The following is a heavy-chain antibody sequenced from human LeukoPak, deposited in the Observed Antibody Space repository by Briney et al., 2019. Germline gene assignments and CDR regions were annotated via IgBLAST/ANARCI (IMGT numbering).Heavy chain of an antibody. V-gene: IGHV3-11*04. J-gene: IGHJ3*02. D-gene: IGHD3-16*01. Sequence: GGSLRLSCAASGFTFSDYYMSWIRQAPGKGLEWVSYISSSGSTIYYADSVKGRFTISRDNAKNSLYLQMNSLRAEDTAVYYCGGGRGWGGGAWDAFDIWGQGTMVTVSS. CDR3: GGGRGWGGGAWDAFDI. CDR2: ISSSGSTI. CDR1: GFTFSDYY.